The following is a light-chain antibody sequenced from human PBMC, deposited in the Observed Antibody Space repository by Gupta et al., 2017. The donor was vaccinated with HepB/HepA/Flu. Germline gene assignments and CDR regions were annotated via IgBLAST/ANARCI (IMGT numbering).Light chain of an antibody. CDR3: QQYNNWPST. J-gene: IGKJ1*01. CDR1: QSVSSN. CDR2: GAS. Sequence: EIVMTPSPATLSVSPGERATLSCRASQSVSSNLAWYQQKPGQAPRLLIYGASTRATGIPAGFSGSGSGTEFTLTISSLQSEDFAVYYCQQYNNWPSTFGQGTKVEIK. V-gene: IGKV3-15*01.